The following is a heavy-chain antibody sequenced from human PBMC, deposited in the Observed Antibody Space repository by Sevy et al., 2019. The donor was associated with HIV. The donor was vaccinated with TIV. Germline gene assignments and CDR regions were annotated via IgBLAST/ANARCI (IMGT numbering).Heavy chain of an antibody. V-gene: IGHV1-18*01. CDR2: ISTYNSNK. Sequence: ASVKVSCKASGYTFDSYGITWVRQAPGQGLEWMGWISTYNSNKNYAQKFQGRVTMTTDTSTSTAYMELTSLISDDTAVYYCARGEVGATKGFDYWGQGTLVTVSS. D-gene: IGHD1-26*01. CDR1: GYTFDSYG. J-gene: IGHJ4*02. CDR3: ARGEVGATKGFDY.